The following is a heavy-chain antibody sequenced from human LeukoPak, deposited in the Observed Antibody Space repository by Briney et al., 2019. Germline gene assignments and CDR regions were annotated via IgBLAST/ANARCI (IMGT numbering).Heavy chain of an antibody. CDR3: ARDPPFIIGTTFFDY. D-gene: IGHD1-20*01. CDR2: ISTSSTYI. V-gene: IGHV3-21*01. J-gene: IGHJ4*02. Sequence: GGSLRLSCAASGFTFSSYSMNWVRQAPGKGLEWVSSISTSSTYIYYADSVKGRFTISRDNAKNSPYLQMNSLRAEDTAVYYCARDPPFIIGTTFFDYWGQGTLVTVSS. CDR1: GFTFSSYS.